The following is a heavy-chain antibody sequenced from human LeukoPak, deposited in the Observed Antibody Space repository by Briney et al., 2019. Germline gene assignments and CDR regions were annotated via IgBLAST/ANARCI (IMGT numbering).Heavy chain of an antibody. V-gene: IGHV1-18*01. CDR1: GYTFTNNG. J-gene: IGHJ3*02. CDR3: ARDMGYCSGGSCPHNAFDI. D-gene: IGHD2-15*01. CDR2: ISAYNDNT. Sequence: ASVKVSCKASGYTFTNNGISWMRQAPGQGLEWMGWISAYNDNTNNAQKFQGRVTMTTDTSTSTAYMELRSLRSDDTAVYHCARDMGYCSGGSCPHNAFDIWGQGTMVTVS.